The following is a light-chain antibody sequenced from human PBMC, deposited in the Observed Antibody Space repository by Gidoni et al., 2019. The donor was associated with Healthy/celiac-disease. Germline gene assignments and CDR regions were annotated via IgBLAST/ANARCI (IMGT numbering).Light chain of an antibody. J-gene: IGKJ5*01. CDR2: AAS. V-gene: IGKV1-39*01. CDR3: QQSPGP. Sequence: DIQMTQSPFSLSASVADRVTITCRASQSISSYLNWYQQKPGKAPKLLIYAASSLQSGVPSRFSGSGSGTDFSLTISRLQPEDFETYYCQQSPGPFGQGTRLEIK. CDR1: QSISSY.